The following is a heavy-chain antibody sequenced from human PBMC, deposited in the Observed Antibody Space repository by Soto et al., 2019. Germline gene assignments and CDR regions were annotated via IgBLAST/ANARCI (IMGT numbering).Heavy chain of an antibody. CDR1: GGFFSGYY. D-gene: IGHD3-22*01. Sequence: SETLSLPSAVYGGFFSGYYRSWVRPPPGKGLEWIGEINHSGSTNYNPSLKSRVTISVDTSKNQFSLKLSSVTAADTAVYYCARGGDSSGYRRWFDPWGQGTLVTVSS. CDR3: ARGGDSSGYRRWFDP. J-gene: IGHJ5*02. CDR2: INHSGST. V-gene: IGHV4-34*01.